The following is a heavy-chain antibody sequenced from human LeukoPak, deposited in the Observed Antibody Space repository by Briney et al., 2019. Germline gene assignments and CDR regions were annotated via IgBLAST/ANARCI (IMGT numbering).Heavy chain of an antibody. J-gene: IGHJ3*02. D-gene: IGHD6-19*01. CDR2: ISGSGGST. CDR1: GFTFSSYA. CDR3: AKCMAVADDTFDI. Sequence: GGSLRLSCAASGFTFSSYAMSWVRQAPGRGLEWVSAISGSGGSTYYADSVKGRFTISRDNSKNTLYLHMNGLRAEDTAVYYCAKCMAVADDTFDIWGQGTMVTVSS. V-gene: IGHV3-23*01.